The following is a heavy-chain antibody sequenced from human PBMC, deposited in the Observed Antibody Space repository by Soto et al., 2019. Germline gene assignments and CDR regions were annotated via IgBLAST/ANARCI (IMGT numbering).Heavy chain of an antibody. V-gene: IGHV3-30*03. J-gene: IGHJ4*02. CDR1: GFTFSTYG. CDR3: ARRDIVVVGSYYFDY. D-gene: IGHD2-15*01. CDR2: ISYDGGNK. Sequence: QVQLVESGGGVVQPGRSLRLSCAASGFTFSTYGMHWVRQAPGKGLEWVAVISYDGGNKYYADSVKGRFTISRDNSKNTLSLQMNGLRAEDTAVYYCARRDIVVVGSYYFDYWGQGTLVTVSS.